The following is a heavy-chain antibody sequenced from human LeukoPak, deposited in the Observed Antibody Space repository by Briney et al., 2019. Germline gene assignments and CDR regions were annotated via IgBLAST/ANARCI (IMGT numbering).Heavy chain of an antibody. CDR3: AREQNWNYGVYFQH. CDR2: INWNGGST. CDR1: GFTFDDYG. Sequence: RPGGSLRLSCAASGFTFDDYGMSWVRQAPGKGLEWVSGINWNGGSTGYADSVKGRFTISGDNAKNSLYLQMNSLRAEDTALYYCAREQNWNYGVYFQHWGQGTLVTVSS. J-gene: IGHJ1*01. D-gene: IGHD1-7*01. V-gene: IGHV3-20*04.